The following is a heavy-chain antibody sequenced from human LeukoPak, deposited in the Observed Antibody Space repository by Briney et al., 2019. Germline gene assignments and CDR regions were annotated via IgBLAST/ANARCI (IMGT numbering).Heavy chain of an antibody. Sequence: PGGSLRLSCEASGFTFSTYGMHWVRQAPGKGLEWVAVIWPDGSHKYYADSVKGRFTISRDNSKNTLYLQMNSLRAEDTAVYYCARDETSGSYYYYFDSWGQGTLVTVSS. CDR1: GFTFSTYG. V-gene: IGHV3-33*08. J-gene: IGHJ4*02. D-gene: IGHD1-26*01. CDR3: ARDETSGSYYYYFDS. CDR2: IWPDGSHK.